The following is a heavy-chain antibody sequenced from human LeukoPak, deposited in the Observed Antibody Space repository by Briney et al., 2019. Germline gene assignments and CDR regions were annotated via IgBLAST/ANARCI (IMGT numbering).Heavy chain of an antibody. Sequence: PGRSLRLSCAASGFTFSSYGMHWVRQAPGKGLEWVAVISYDGSNKYYADSVKGRFTISRDNSKNTLYLQMNSLRAEDTAVYYCAKERAYDFWSGYSAFDIWGQGTMVTVSS. CDR3: AKERAYDFWSGYSAFDI. D-gene: IGHD3-3*01. J-gene: IGHJ3*02. CDR1: GFTFSSYG. CDR2: ISYDGSNK. V-gene: IGHV3-30*18.